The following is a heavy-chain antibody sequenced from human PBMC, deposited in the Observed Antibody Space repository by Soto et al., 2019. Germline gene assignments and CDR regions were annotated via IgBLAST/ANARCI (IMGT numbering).Heavy chain of an antibody. CDR1: GGSISSGGYY. D-gene: IGHD2-2*01. CDR2: IYYSGST. CDR3: ARSEIVPADMLAY. J-gene: IGHJ4*02. V-gene: IGHV4-31*03. Sequence: QVQLQESGPGLVKPSQTLSLTCTVSGGSISSGGYYWSWIRQHPGKGLEWIGYIYYSGSTYYKPSLKSRVTISVYASKNQFSLKLRSVTAAYTAVYYCARSEIVPADMLAYWGQGPLVTVSS.